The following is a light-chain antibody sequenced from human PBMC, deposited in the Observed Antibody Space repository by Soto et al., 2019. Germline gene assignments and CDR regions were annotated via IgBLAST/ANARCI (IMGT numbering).Light chain of an antibody. J-gene: IGKJ4*01. CDR3: QPANTFPV. CDR2: GAS. V-gene: IGKV1-12*01. CDR1: QDVSRW. Sequence: DIQMTQSPSSVSASVGDRVTITCRASQDVSRWLAWYQQKPGKAPKLLIYGASSLQSGVPSRFSGSGSGTEFTLTISSLQPEDFATYYCQPANTFPVFGGGTKVDIK.